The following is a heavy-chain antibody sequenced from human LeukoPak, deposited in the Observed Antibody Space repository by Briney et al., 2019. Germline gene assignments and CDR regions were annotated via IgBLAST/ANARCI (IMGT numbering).Heavy chain of an antibody. Sequence: PGGSLRLSCAASGFTFSSYWMTWVRQGPGKGLEWVASIKQDGNEIYYVDSLKGRFTISRDNAKNSLYLQMSGLRAEATAVYYCARDHGSGYDFVKAYFDYWGQGTLVTVSS. CDR1: GFTFSSYW. CDR3: ARDHGSGYDFVKAYFDY. V-gene: IGHV3-7*05. CDR2: IKQDGNEI. D-gene: IGHD5-12*01. J-gene: IGHJ4*02.